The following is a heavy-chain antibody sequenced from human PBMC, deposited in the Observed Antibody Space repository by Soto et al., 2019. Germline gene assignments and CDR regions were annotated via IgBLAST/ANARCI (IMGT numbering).Heavy chain of an antibody. Sequence: VQLVESGGGVVQPGRSLRLLCEASGFSFSRYGKHWVRQAPGMGLEWVAVISWDGLAQYYADSVKGRFTISRDNSQSTLYLQMNSLRTEDTAIYYCAKETIQVGGPNYFDYWGQGALVTVSS. D-gene: IGHD1-1*01. CDR1: GFSFSRYG. V-gene: IGHV3-30*18. J-gene: IGHJ4*02. CDR2: ISWDGLAQ. CDR3: AKETIQVGGPNYFDY.